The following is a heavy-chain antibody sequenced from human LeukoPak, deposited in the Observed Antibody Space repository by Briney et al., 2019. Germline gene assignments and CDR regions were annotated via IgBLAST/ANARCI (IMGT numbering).Heavy chain of an antibody. CDR3: ARVAGSWYVDH. CDR1: GLTFSNYY. D-gene: IGHD6-13*01. V-gene: IGHV3-7*01. Sequence: GGSLRLSCAASGLTFSNYYMACVRQAPGKGLEWVANIKQDGSERYYVDSVKGRFTISRDNAKNSLYLQMDSLRAEDTAVYYCARVAGSWYVDHWGQGTLITVSS. J-gene: IGHJ4*02. CDR2: IKQDGSER.